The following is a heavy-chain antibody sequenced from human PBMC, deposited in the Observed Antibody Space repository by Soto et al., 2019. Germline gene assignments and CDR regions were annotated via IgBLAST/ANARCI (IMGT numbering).Heavy chain of an antibody. D-gene: IGHD5-18*01. CDR2: VYWADDK. CDR1: GFSLSTSGAA. V-gene: IGHV2-5*02. Sequence: QITLKESGPTLVNPTQTLTLTCTFSGFSLSTSGAAVGWIRQPPGKALEWLALVYWADDKRSSPSIKNRVTITKDTSKIQAVLTLTNAEPVDTATYYCAHRQLVTLCGLVTQTDVWFDSWGQGTLFTVPS. CDR3: AHRQLVTLCGLVTQTDVWFDS. J-gene: IGHJ5*01.